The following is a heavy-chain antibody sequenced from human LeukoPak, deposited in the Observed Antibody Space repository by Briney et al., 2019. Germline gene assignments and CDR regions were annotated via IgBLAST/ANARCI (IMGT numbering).Heavy chain of an antibody. D-gene: IGHD2-2*01. J-gene: IGHJ5*02. CDR3: ARLGDIVVVPAAMEFDP. Sequence: SETLSLTCTVSGGSISSHYWSWIRQPPGKGLEWIGYIYSSGSTNYNPSLKSRVTISVDTSKNQFSLKLSSVTAADTAVYYCARLGDIVVVPAAMEFDPWGQGTLVTVSS. CDR1: GGSISSHY. CDR2: IYSSGST. V-gene: IGHV4-4*09.